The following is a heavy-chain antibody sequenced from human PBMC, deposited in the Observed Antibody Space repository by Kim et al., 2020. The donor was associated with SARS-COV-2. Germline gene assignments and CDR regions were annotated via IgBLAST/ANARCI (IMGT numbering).Heavy chain of an antibody. CDR3: ATSISNSGSYLRSSSAFDI. CDR2: INHSGST. CDR1: GGSFSGYY. D-gene: IGHD1-26*01. V-gene: IGHV4-34*01. J-gene: IGHJ3*02. Sequence: SETLSLTCAVYGGSFSGYYWSWIRQPPGKGLEWIGEINHSGSTNYNPSLKSRVTISVDTSKNQFSLKLSSVTAADTAVYYCATSISNSGSYLRSSSAFDIWGQGTMVTVSS.